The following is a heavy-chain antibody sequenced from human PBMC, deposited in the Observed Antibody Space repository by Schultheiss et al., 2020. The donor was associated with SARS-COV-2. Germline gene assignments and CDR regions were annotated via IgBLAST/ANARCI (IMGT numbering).Heavy chain of an antibody. V-gene: IGHV4-34*01. CDR3: ARGFSSSSGLVY. CDR1: GGSFSGYY. D-gene: IGHD6-6*01. J-gene: IGHJ4*02. Sequence: SETLSLTCAVYGGSFSGYYWGWIRQPPGKGLEWIGEINHSGSTNYNPSLKSRVTMSVDTSKNQFSLKLSSVTAADTAVYYCARGFSSSSGLVYWGQGTLVTVSS. CDR2: INHSGST.